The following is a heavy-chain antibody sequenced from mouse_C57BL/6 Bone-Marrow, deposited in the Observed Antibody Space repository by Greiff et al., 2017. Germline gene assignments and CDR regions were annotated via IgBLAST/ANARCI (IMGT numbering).Heavy chain of an antibody. J-gene: IGHJ2*01. CDR2: IRSKSSNYAT. V-gene: IGHV10-3*01. Sequence: GGGLVQPKGSLKLSCAASGFTFNTYAMHWVRQAPGKGLEWVARIRSKSSNYATYYADSVKDRFTIPRDDSQSMLYLQMNNLKTEDTAMYYCVRNYDYDEGFYFDYWGQGTTLTVSS. CDR3: VRNYDYDEGFYFDY. CDR1: GFTFNTYA. D-gene: IGHD2-4*01.